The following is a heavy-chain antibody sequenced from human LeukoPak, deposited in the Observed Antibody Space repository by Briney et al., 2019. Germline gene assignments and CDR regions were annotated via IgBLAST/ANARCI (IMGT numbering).Heavy chain of an antibody. CDR2: FYYSGST. Sequence: KSSETLSLTCTVSGGSISSYYWGWIRQPPGKGLEWIGSFYYSGSTYYNRSLKSRVTISVDTSKNQFSLKLSSVTAADTAVYYCARLTRFLQGGVYNWFDPWGQGTLVTVSS. D-gene: IGHD3-3*01. CDR3: ARLTRFLQGGVYNWFDP. CDR1: GGSISSYY. V-gene: IGHV4-39*01. J-gene: IGHJ5*02.